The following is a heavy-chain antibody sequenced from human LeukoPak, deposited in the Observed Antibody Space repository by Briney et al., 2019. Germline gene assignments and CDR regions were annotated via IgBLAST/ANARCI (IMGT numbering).Heavy chain of an antibody. CDR3: AKGLMIVVLFDY. J-gene: IGHJ4*02. CDR2: ISGSGGTT. Sequence: GGSLRLSCAASGFTFSSYAMSWVRQAPGKGLEWVSAISGSGGTTYYADSVKGRFTISRDNSKNTLYLQMNSLRVEDTAVYYCAKGLMIVVLFDYWGQGTLVTVSS. D-gene: IGHD3-22*01. V-gene: IGHV3-23*01. CDR1: GFTFSSYA.